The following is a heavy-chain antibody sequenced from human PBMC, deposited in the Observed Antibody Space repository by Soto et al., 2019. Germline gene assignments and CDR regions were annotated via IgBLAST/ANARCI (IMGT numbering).Heavy chain of an antibody. CDR1: GFTFSNYA. CDR2: ISGGRGNT. J-gene: IGHJ4*02. Sequence: EVQLLESGGGLVQPGGSLRLSCAASGFTFSNYAMNWVRQAPGKGLEWVSAISGGRGNTYYADSVKGRFTISRDNSKNTLYLQMNSLRAEDTAVYYCAKDSYGFDYWGQGNLVTVSS. CDR3: AKDSYGFDY. V-gene: IGHV3-23*01. D-gene: IGHD5-18*01.